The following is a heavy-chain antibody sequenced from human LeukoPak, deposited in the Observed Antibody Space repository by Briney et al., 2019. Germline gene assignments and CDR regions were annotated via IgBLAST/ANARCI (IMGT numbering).Heavy chain of an antibody. Sequence: GGSLRLSCAASGFTFSSYSMIRVRQAPGKGLEWVSIIWYDGSNKFYADSVKGRFTISRDNSKNTLYLQMNSLRAEDTAVYYCARGAYCSGSCPGAFDIWGQGTMVTVSS. CDR1: GFTFSSYS. CDR3: ARGAYCSGSCPGAFDI. V-gene: IGHV3-33*08. D-gene: IGHD2-15*01. CDR2: IWYDGSNK. J-gene: IGHJ3*02.